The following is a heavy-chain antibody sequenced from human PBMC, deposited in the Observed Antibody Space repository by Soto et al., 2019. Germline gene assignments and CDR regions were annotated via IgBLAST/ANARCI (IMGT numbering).Heavy chain of an antibody. V-gene: IGHV3-48*03. J-gene: IGHJ4*02. CDR2: ISSSGSTI. Sequence: GGSLRLSCAASGFTFISYEMNWVRQAPGKGLEWVSYISSSGSTIYYADSVKGRFTISRDNAKNSLYLQMNSLRAEDTAVYYCARAGYDFWSGYLFDYWGQGTLVTVS. CDR3: ARAGYDFWSGYLFDY. CDR1: GFTFISYE. D-gene: IGHD3-3*01.